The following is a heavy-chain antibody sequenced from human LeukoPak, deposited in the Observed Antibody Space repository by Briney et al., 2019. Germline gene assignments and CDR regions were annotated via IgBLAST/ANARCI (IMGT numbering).Heavy chain of an antibody. Sequence: SETLSLTCTVSGVSISSYYWSWIRQPPGKGLEWIGYIYYSGSTNYNPSLKSRLTISVETSKNQFSLKLSSVTAADRAVYYCARVSRGEVTAYAFDIWGQGTMVTVSS. J-gene: IGHJ3*02. CDR3: ARVSRGEVTAYAFDI. CDR1: GVSISSYY. D-gene: IGHD3-3*01. V-gene: IGHV4-59*01. CDR2: IYYSGST.